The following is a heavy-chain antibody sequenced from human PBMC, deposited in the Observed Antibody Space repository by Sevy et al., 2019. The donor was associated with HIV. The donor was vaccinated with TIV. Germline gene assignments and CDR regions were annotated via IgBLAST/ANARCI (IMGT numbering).Heavy chain of an antibody. Sequence: GGSLRLSCAASGFTFSSYWMSWVRQAPGKGLEWVANIKQDGSEKYYVDSVKGRFTISRDNAKNSLYLQMNSLRAEETAVYYCARDSAGAGSRNWFDPWGQGTLVTVSS. CDR1: GFTFSSYW. J-gene: IGHJ5*02. V-gene: IGHV3-7*01. CDR3: ARDSAGAGSRNWFDP. CDR2: IKQDGSEK. D-gene: IGHD7-27*01.